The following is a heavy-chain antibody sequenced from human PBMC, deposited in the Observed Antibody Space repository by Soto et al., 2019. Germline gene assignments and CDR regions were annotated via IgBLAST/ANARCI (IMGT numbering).Heavy chain of an antibody. CDR3: ARTYYGSGSHFDY. V-gene: IGHV4-31*03. CDR1: GGSISSGTYW. D-gene: IGHD3-10*01. Sequence: ASETLSLTCTVSGGSISSGTYWWSWIRQHPGKGLEWIGYISYSGSTYYNPSLKSRVTISLDTSENQFSLKLSSVTAADTAVYYCARTYYGSGSHFDYWGQGTPVTVSS. CDR2: ISYSGST. J-gene: IGHJ4*02.